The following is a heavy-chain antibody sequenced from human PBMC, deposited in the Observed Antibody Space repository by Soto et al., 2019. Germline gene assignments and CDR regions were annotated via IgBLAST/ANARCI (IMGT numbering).Heavy chain of an antibody. Sequence: QVQLVESGGGVVQPGRSLRLSCAASGFTFSSYGMHWVRQAPGKGLEWVAVIWYDGSNKYYADSVKGRFTISRDNSKNRLYLQMNSLRAEDTAVYYCARGETRHTSLLPAAVYNWFDPWGQGTLVTVSS. D-gene: IGHD2-2*01. CDR1: GFTFSSYG. V-gene: IGHV3-33*01. CDR2: IWYDGSNK. CDR3: ARGETRHTSLLPAAVYNWFDP. J-gene: IGHJ5*02.